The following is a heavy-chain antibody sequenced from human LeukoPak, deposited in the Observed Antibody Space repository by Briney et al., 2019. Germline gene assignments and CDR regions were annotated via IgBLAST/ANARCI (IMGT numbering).Heavy chain of an antibody. Sequence: SQTLSLTCTVSGGSTSSGGYYWSWIRQHPGKGLEWIGYIYYSGSTYYNPSLKSRVTISVDTSKNQFSLKLSSVTAADTAVYYCARDHPYYDFWSGYYPGLAFDIWGQGTMVTVSS. CDR1: GGSTSSGGYY. J-gene: IGHJ3*02. V-gene: IGHV4-31*03. CDR2: IYYSGST. D-gene: IGHD3-3*01. CDR3: ARDHPYYDFWSGYYPGLAFDI.